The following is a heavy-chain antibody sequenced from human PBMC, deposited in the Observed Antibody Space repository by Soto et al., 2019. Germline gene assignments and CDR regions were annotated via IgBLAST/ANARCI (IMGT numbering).Heavy chain of an antibody. CDR3: ERGGPDWFDP. CDR2: TYYRSKWYD. D-gene: IGHD3-16*01. J-gene: IGHJ5*02. Sequence: SQTLSLTCAISGDSVSSNRAAWNWIRQSPSRGLEWLGRTYYRSKWYDDYAVSVKSRITINPDTSKHQFSLQLNSVAAEDTAWDYSERGGPDWFDPGGQETLATVS. CDR1: GDSVSSNRAA. V-gene: IGHV6-1*01.